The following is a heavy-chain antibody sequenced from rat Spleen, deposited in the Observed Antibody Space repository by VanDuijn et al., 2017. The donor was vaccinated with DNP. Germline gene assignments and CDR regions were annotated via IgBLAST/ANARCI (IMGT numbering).Heavy chain of an antibody. Sequence: EVQLVESGGGLVQSGRSLKLSCAASGFTFSSYGMAWVRQASKTGLEWVTSINANGGSTSYRDSVKGRFTISRDNAKSILYLQMDSLRSDDTATYYCARHDEGNYYDGSNWFTYWGQGTLVTVSS. J-gene: IGHJ3*01. D-gene: IGHD1-12*02. CDR1: GFTFSSYG. CDR2: INANGGST. CDR3: ARHDEGNYYDGSNWFTY. V-gene: IGHV5S13*01.